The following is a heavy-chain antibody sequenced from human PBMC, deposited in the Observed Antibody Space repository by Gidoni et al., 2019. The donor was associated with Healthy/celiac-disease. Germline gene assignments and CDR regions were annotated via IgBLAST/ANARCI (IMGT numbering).Heavy chain of an antibody. CDR2: INPNSGGT. V-gene: IGHV1-2*02. Sequence: QVQLVQSGAEVKKPGDSVKVSCKASGSTCPGYYMHWGRQAPGQGLEWMGWINPNSGGTNYAQKFQGRVTMTRDTSISTAYMELRRLRSDDTAVYHCARQPVITDNWFDPWGQGTLVTVSS. D-gene: IGHD3-10*01. CDR1: GSTCPGYY. J-gene: IGHJ5*02. CDR3: ARQPVITDNWFDP.